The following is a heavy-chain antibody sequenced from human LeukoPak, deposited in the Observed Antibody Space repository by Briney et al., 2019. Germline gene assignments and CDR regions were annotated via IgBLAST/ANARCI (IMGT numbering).Heavy chain of an antibody. Sequence: GGSLRLSCAASGFTFSNYAINWVRQAPGKGLEWVSAISGSGGGTDYADSVMGRFTISRDNSKNTLFLQMNSLRAEDTAVYYCAKGSSYNGKSYIDYWGQGTLVTVSS. CDR3: AKGSSYNGKSYIDY. J-gene: IGHJ4*02. V-gene: IGHV3-23*01. CDR2: ISGSGGGT. D-gene: IGHD1-14*01. CDR1: GFTFSNYA.